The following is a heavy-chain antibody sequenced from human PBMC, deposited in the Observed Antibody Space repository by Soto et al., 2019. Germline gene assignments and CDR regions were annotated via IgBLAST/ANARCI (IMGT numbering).Heavy chain of an antibody. Sequence: ASVKVSCKASGYTFTGYYMHWVRQAPGQGLEWMGWINPNSGGTNYAQKFQGWVTMTRDTSISTAYMELSRLRSDDTAVYYCAREGDRGSSWYLQYYYSGMDVWGQGTTVTVPS. D-gene: IGHD6-13*01. J-gene: IGHJ6*02. CDR3: AREGDRGSSWYLQYYYSGMDV. CDR1: GYTFTGYY. V-gene: IGHV1-2*04. CDR2: INPNSGGT.